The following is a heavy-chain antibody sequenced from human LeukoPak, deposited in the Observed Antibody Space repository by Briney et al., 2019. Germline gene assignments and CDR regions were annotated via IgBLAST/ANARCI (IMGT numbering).Heavy chain of an antibody. CDR3: ASGTDYGDKRPYYFDY. V-gene: IGHV1-18*01. D-gene: IGHD4-17*01. Sequence: GASVKVSCKASGYTFTSYGISWVRQAPGQGLEWMGWISAYNGNTTYARKLQGRVTMTTDTSTSTAYMELRSLRSDDTAVYYCASGTDYGDKRPYYFDYWGQGTLVTVSS. CDR2: ISAYNGNT. CDR1: GYTFTSYG. J-gene: IGHJ4*02.